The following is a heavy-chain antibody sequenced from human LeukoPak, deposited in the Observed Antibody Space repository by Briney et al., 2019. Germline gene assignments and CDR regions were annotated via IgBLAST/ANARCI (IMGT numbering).Heavy chain of an antibody. CDR1: GGSISSSSYY. J-gene: IGHJ6*03. V-gene: IGHV4-39*07. CDR2: VHYRGNT. CDR3: ARGRVRHNYYYYYYMDV. Sequence: PSETLSLTCAVSGGSISSSSYYWGWIRQPPGKGLEWIGSVHYRGNTYYNPSLKSRVTISVDTSKNQFSLKLSSVTAADTAVYYCARGRVRHNYYYYYYMDVWGKGTTVTVSS.